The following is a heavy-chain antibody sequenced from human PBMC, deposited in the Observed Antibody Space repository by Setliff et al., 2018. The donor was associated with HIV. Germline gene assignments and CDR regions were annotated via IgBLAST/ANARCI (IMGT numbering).Heavy chain of an antibody. Sequence: SETLSLTCTVSGDSISGYHWSWIRQPAGKGLEWIGRAYMSVTSNYNPSLRSRVTMSVDTSKNQFTLRLSSVTVADTAVYYCARRGRFMGWFDPWGQGSRVTVSS. J-gene: IGHJ5*02. V-gene: IGHV4-4*07. D-gene: IGHD3-3*01. CDR1: GDSISGYH. CDR2: AYMSVTS. CDR3: ARRGRFMGWFDP.